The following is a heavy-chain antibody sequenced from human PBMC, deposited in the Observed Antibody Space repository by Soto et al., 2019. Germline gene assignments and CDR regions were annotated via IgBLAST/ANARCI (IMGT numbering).Heavy chain of an antibody. V-gene: IGHV1-69*01. CDR3: ARSLEGSTVTNWFYP. Sequence: QVQLVQSGAEVKKPGSSVKVSCKASADTFNSYSLSWLRQAPGQRLEWMGGITPVFGTADYAQSFEDRLTITADDSTSTVDMELSSRRSDDTAVYYCARSLEGSTVTNWFYPWGEGALVTVSS. J-gene: IGHJ5*02. CDR2: ITPVFGTA. D-gene: IGHD4-17*01. CDR1: ADTFNSYS.